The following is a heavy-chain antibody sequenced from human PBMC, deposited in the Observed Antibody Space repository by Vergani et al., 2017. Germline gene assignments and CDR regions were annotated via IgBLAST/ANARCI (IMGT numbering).Heavy chain of an antibody. CDR3: AREAAVPFSYGPPGFDY. Sequence: QLQLQESGPGLVKPSETLSLTCTVSGGSISSSSYYWGWIRQPPGKGLEWIGSIYYSGSTYYNPSLKSRVTISVDTSKNQFSLKLSSVTAADTAVYYCAREAAVPFSYGPPGFDYWGQGTLVTVSS. CDR2: IYYSGST. V-gene: IGHV4-39*02. J-gene: IGHJ4*02. CDR1: GGSISSSSYY. D-gene: IGHD5-18*01.